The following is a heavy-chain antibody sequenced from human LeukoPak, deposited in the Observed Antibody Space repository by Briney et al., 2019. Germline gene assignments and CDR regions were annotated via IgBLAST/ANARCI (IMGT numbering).Heavy chain of an antibody. D-gene: IGHD3-10*01. V-gene: IGHV3-74*01. CDR3: ARGKLNWFDP. CDR1: GFTFTSYW. Sequence: GGSLRLSCAGSGFTFTSYWMHWVRQAPGKGLVWVSRINSDGSTTDYADSVKGRFTISRDNAKNTLYLQTNSLRVEDTAVYYCARGKLNWFDPWGQGTLVTVSS. CDR2: INSDGSTT. J-gene: IGHJ5*02.